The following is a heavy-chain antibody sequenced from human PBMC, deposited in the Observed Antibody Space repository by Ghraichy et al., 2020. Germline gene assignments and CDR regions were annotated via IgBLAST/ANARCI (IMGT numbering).Heavy chain of an antibody. CDR2: INGDGSST. J-gene: IGHJ4*02. D-gene: IGHD1-26*01. CDR1: GFTFSTYW. CDR3: TRSSRGATPYFDY. V-gene: IGHV3-74*01. Sequence: LSLTCAASGFTFSTYWMHWVRQAPGKGLVWVSRINGDGSSTSYADSVKGRFTISRDNSKNTLYLQMNSLRAEDTAVYYCTRSSRGATPYFDYWGQGVLVTVSS.